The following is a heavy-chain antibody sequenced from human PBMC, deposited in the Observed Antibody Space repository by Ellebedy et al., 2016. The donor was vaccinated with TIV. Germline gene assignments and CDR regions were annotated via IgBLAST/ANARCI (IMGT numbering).Heavy chain of an antibody. D-gene: IGHD2-15*01. J-gene: IGHJ6*02. CDR2: ISTTNSYI. CDR3: VRQRVGGSFLWDV. V-gene: IGHV3-21*06. Sequence: PGGSLRLSCAVPGASFSDSTLTWVRQAPGKGLEWVASISTTNSYIFYTDSVKGRFTISRDNANSSLVLQMNSLGTEDTAVYYCVRQRVGGSFLWDVWGRGTTVTVSS. CDR1: GASFSDST.